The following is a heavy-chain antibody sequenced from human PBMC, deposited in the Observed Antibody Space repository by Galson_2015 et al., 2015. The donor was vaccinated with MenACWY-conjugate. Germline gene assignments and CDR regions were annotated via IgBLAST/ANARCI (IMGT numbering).Heavy chain of an antibody. CDR2: FSYGGYT. D-gene: IGHD3-16*01. V-gene: IGHV4-39*01. CDR1: GGSLRSGGYY. J-gene: IGHJ3*01. CDR3: ARHLRGGDPSGLGGFDL. Sequence: ETLSLTCSVPGGSLRSGGYYWGWIRQPPGKGLEWLGSFSYGGYTFHNPSLKSRVTISADTSNNQFSLRLSSVTAADTSIYYCARHLRGGDPSGLGGFDLWGQGRVVTVSS.